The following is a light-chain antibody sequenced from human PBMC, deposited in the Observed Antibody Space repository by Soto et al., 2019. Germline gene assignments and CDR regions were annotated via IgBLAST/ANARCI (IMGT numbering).Light chain of an antibody. CDR3: VLYMGSGFVV. CDR1: SGSASTSYY. CDR2: STN. Sequence: QTVVTQEPSFSVSPGGTVTLTCGLSSGSASTSYYPSWYQQTPGQAPRTLIYSTNTRSSGVPDRFSGSILGNKAALTITGAQADDESDYYCVLYMGSGFVVFGGGTKLTVL. J-gene: IGLJ2*01. V-gene: IGLV8-61*01.